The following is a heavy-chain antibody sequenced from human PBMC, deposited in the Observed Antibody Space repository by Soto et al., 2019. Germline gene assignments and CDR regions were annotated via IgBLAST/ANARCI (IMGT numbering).Heavy chain of an antibody. CDR1: GFTFSRHW. CDR3: ARDWAAGPQGIDY. CDR2: IKYDGSEE. V-gene: IGHV3-7*01. Sequence: EVQLVESGGGLVQPGGSLRLSCEASGFTFSRHWMSWVRQAPGKGLEWVANIKYDGSEENYVDSVKGRFTISRDNSKNSLYLQMNSLRDEDMAVYYCARDWAAGPQGIDYWGQGTLVTVSS. J-gene: IGHJ4*02. D-gene: IGHD6-19*01.